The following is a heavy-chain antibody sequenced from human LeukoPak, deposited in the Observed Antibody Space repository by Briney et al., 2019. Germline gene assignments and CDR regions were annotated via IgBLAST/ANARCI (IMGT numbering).Heavy chain of an antibody. CDR1: GGSISSYY. V-gene: IGHV4-59*01. D-gene: IGHD1-26*01. CDR2: IYYSGST. J-gene: IGHJ4*02. Sequence: SETLSLTCTVSGGSISSYYWSWIRQPPGKGLEWIGYIYYSGSTNYSPSLKSRVTISVDTSKNQFSLKLSSVTAADTAVYYCARGRWELDFDYWGQGTLVTVSS. CDR3: ARGRWELDFDY.